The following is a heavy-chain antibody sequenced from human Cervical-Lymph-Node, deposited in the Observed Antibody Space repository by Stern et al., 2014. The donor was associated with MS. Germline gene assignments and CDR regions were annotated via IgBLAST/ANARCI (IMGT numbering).Heavy chain of an antibody. CDR1: GFSLSTSGMC. D-gene: IGHD3-10*01. CDR3: ARTGDYGSGSYFFDY. V-gene: IGHV2-70*01. Sequence: QVTLRESGPALVKPTQTLTLTCTFSGFSLSTSGMCVSWIRQPQGKALEWLALIDWDDDKYYSTSLKTRLTISKDTSKNQVVLTMTNMDPVDTATYYCARTGDYGSGSYFFDYWGQGTLVTVSS. J-gene: IGHJ4*02. CDR2: IDWDDDK.